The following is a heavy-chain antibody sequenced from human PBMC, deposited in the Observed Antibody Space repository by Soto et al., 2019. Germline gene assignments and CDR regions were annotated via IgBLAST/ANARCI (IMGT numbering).Heavy chain of an antibody. V-gene: IGHV3-9*01. Sequence: VVSGFTFGDYAMHWVRLGPGRGLEWVAGISWNGRNIAYADSVRGRFTISRDNTKNSVYLQMNSLRPEDTALYYCVKDQKWDDGDVSFDSWGQGTRVTVSS. CDR2: ISWNGRNI. D-gene: IGHD1-1*01. CDR3: VKDQKWDDGDVSFDS. J-gene: IGHJ4*02. CDR1: GFTFGDYA.